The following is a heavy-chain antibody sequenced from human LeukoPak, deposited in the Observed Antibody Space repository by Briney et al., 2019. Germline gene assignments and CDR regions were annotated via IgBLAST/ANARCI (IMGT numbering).Heavy chain of an antibody. CDR1: GGTFNSYA. V-gene: IGHV1-69*01. Sequence: GASVKVSCKASGGTFNSYAISWVRQATGQGLEWMGGIIPIFGTANYAQKFQGRVTITADESTSTAYMELSSLRSEDTAVYYCARDRHSSGWYSNDYWGQGTLVTVSS. D-gene: IGHD6-19*01. J-gene: IGHJ4*02. CDR3: ARDRHSSGWYSNDY. CDR2: IIPIFGTA.